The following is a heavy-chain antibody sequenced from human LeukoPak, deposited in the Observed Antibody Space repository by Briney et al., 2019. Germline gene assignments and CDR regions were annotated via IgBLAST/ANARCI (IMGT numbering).Heavy chain of an antibody. CDR3: ARDLGYCSGGSCYPPYGMDV. J-gene: IGHJ6*02. CDR1: GFTFSSYG. D-gene: IGHD2-15*01. V-gene: IGHV3-30*03. Sequence: GGSLRLSCAASGFTFSSYGMHWVRQAPGKGLEWVAVISYDGSNKYYADSVKGRFAISRDNSKNTLYLQMNSLRAEDTAVYYCARDLGYCSGGSCYPPYGMDVWGQGTTVTVSS. CDR2: ISYDGSNK.